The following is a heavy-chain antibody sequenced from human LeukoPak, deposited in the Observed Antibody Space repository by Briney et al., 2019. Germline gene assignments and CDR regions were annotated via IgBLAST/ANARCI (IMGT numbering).Heavy chain of an antibody. J-gene: IGHJ4*02. CDR1: GYSFTSYW. D-gene: IGHD6-6*01. CDR3: ARGIWSSSSGFDY. Sequence: GESLKISCKASGYSFTSYWIGWVRQMPGKGLEWMGIIYPGDSDTRYSPSFQGQVTISADKSISIADLHWSSLKASDTAMYYCARGIWSSSSGFDYWGQGTLVTVSS. CDR2: IYPGDSDT. V-gene: IGHV5-51*01.